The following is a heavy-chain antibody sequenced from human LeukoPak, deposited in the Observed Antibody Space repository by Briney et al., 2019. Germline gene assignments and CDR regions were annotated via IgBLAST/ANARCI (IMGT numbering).Heavy chain of an antibody. CDR1: GFTFSSQA. CDR3: ARDYISRITMVRGVPPLYNWFDP. CDR2: ISYDGSNK. Sequence: GGSLRLSCAASGFTFSSQAMHWVRQAPGKGLEWVAVISYDGSNKYYANSVKGRFTISRDNSKNTLNLQMNSLRAEDTAVYYCARDYISRITMVRGVPPLYNWFDPWGQGTLVTVSS. J-gene: IGHJ5*02. V-gene: IGHV3-30*03. D-gene: IGHD3-10*01.